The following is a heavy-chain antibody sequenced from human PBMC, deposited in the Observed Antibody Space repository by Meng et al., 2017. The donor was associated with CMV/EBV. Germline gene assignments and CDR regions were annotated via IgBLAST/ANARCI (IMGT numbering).Heavy chain of an antibody. D-gene: IGHD2-2*01. Sequence: ASVKVSCKASGYTFTSYDINWVRQATGQGLEWMGWMNPNSGNTGYAQKFQGRVTMTRNTPISTVYMELSSLRSEDTAVYYCARVVGYCSSTSCKHAFDIWGQGTMVTVSS. CDR1: GYTFTSYD. CDR2: MNPNSGNT. J-gene: IGHJ3*02. CDR3: ARVVGYCSSTSCKHAFDI. V-gene: IGHV1-8*01.